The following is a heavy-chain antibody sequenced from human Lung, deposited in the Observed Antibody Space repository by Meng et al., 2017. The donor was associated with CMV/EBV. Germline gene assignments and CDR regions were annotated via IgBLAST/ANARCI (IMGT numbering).Heavy chain of an antibody. D-gene: IGHD1-7*01. CDR3: AHRDSITGTSGSLGEYYFDY. J-gene: IGHJ4*02. CDR2: IYWNDDK. V-gene: IGHV2-5*01. CDR1: GVG. Sequence: GVGVGWIRQPPGQALEWLSLIYWNDDKRYSPFLKSRLTITKDTSKNQVVLTMTNMDLVDTATYYCAHRDSITGTSGSLGEYYFDYWGQGTLVTVSS.